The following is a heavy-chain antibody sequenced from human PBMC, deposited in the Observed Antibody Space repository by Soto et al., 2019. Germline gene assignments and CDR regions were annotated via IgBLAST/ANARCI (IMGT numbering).Heavy chain of an antibody. D-gene: IGHD5-12*01. CDR2: IDYSGST. CDR3: ARRIVATIYYFDY. Sequence: QVQLQESGPGLVKPSQTLSLTCTVSGGSISSGGYYWSWIRQHPGKGLEWIGYIDYSGSTYYNTSLKSRVTISVDTSKNQFSLKLSSVTAADTAVYYCARRIVATIYYFDYWGQGTLVTVSS. V-gene: IGHV4-31*03. CDR1: GGSISSGGYY. J-gene: IGHJ4*02.